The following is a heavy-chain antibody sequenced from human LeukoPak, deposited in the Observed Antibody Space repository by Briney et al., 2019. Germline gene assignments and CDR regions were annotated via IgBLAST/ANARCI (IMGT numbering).Heavy chain of an antibody. CDR1: GFNFSGSA. Sequence: GGSLRLSCAASGFNFSGSAVHWVRQASGKGLEWVGRIRSKTHSYATTYAASLKGRFTISRDDSKNTTYLQMSSLKTDDTAVYYCTRRSIASTRTDDYWGQGTLVTVSS. D-gene: IGHD6-13*01. CDR3: TRRSIASTRTDDY. V-gene: IGHV3-73*01. J-gene: IGHJ4*02. CDR2: IRSKTHSYAT.